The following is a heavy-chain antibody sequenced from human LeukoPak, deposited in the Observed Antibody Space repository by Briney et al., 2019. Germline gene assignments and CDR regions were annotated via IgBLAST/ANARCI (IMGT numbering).Heavy chain of an antibody. V-gene: IGHV4-59*01. Sequence: PSETLSLTCTVSGGSISSYYWSWIRQPPGKGLEWIGYIYYSGSTNYNPSLKSRVTISVDTSKNQFSLKLSSVTAADTAVYYCARASYSSGWYVAFDIWGQGTMVTVSS. D-gene: IGHD6-19*01. CDR1: GGSISSYY. J-gene: IGHJ3*02. CDR3: ARASYSSGWYVAFDI. CDR2: IYYSGST.